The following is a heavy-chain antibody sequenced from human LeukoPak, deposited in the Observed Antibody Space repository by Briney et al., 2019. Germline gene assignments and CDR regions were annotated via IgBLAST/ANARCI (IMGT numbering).Heavy chain of an antibody. V-gene: IGHV3-11*06. CDR2: ISSSSNYA. Sequence: PGGSLRLSCAASGFTFSDYYMSWIRQAPGKGLEWVSYISSSSNYASYADSVKGRFTTSRDNAKRSLYLQMNSLRAEDTAVYYCARGAGGEGPHDYWGQGALVTVSS. CDR1: GFTFSDYY. CDR3: ARGAGGEGPHDY. D-gene: IGHD3-10*01. J-gene: IGHJ4*02.